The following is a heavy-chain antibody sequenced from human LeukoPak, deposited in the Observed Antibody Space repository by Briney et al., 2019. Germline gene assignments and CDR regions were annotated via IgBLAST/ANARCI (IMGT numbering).Heavy chain of an antibody. D-gene: IGHD1-14*01. V-gene: IGHV3-48*04. CDR1: GFTFSISA. CDR3: AKAPGGSYYYYMDV. CDR2: ISSSGSTI. J-gene: IGHJ6*03. Sequence: GGSLRLSCAASGFTFSISAMSWVRQAPGKGLEWVSYISSSGSTIYYADSVKGRFTISRDNSKNSLYLQMNSLRTEDTALYYCAKAPGGSYYYYMDVWGKGTTVTVSS.